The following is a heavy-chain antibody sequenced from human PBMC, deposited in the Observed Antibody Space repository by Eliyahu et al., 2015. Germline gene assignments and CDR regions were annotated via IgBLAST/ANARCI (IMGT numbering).Heavy chain of an antibody. D-gene: IGHD2-2*01. CDR1: GGYIKSSGYY. CDR2: IYFSGSL. V-gene: IGHV4-39*01. CDR3: ARPHRATYQLDAFDI. Sequence: QLQLQESGPGLVKPSETLSLTCAVSGGYIKSSGYYWTWLRQSPGKGLEWIGGIYFSGSLYYSPALQSRATISVDTSKNQFSLRLKSVTAADTAVYYCARPHRATYQLDAFDIWGQGTMVTVSS. J-gene: IGHJ3*02.